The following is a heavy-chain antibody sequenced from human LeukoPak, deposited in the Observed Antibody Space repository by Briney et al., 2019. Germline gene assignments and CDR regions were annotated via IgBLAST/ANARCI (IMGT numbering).Heavy chain of an antibody. CDR2: ISGSGGST. CDR1: GFTFSSYA. Sequence: GGSLRLSCAASGFTFSSYAMSWVRQAPGRGLEWVSAISGSGGSTYYADSVKGRFTISRDNSKNTLYLQMNSLRAEDTAVYYCAKEGFYYDILTGYHLPYYYYMDVWGKGTTVTVSS. D-gene: IGHD3-9*01. CDR3: AKEGFYYDILTGYHLPYYYYMDV. V-gene: IGHV3-23*01. J-gene: IGHJ6*03.